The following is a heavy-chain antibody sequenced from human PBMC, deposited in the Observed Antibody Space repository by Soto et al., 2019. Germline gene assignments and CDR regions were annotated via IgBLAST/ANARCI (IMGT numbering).Heavy chain of an antibody. J-gene: IGHJ5*02. Sequence: SGPTLVNPTQTLTMTCTVSGFSLTTPDVRVSWLRQPPGKALEWLARIDWNDGKFYNTFLKTRLTISKDTSKNQVVLTMTNMDPADTGTYFCARSYCTSDNCHLGYWFDPWGQGTLVTVSS. CDR3: ARSYCTSDNCHLGYWFDP. CDR2: IDWNDGK. CDR1: GFSLTTPDVR. V-gene: IGHV2-70*04. D-gene: IGHD2-8*02.